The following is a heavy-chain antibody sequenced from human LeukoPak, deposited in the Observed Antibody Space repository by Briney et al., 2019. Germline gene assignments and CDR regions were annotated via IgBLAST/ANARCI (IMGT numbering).Heavy chain of an antibody. CDR1: GGSFSGYY. D-gene: IGHD3-9*01. CDR2: IYYSGST. V-gene: IGHV4-59*01. CDR3: ARLTGYSSESWFDP. Sequence: SETLSLTCAVYGGSFSGYYWSWIRQPPGKGLEWIGYIYYSGSTNYKSSLKSRVTISVDTSKNQFSLKLSSVTAADTAVYYCARLTGYSSESWFDPWGQGTLVTVSS. J-gene: IGHJ5*02.